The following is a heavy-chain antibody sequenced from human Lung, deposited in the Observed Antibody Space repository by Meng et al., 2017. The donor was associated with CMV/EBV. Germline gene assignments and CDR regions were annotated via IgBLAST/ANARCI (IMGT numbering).Heavy chain of an antibody. J-gene: IGHJ4*02. D-gene: IGHD3-22*01. Sequence: SGISFSDYSMTWIRQAPGRGLEWISYISGSGFTINYADSVKGRFTISRDNGKNTLFLQMNSLRAEDTAVYYCASRHNLDRSGYRLDHWGQGTLVTVSS. CDR3: ASRHNLDRSGYRLDH. V-gene: IGHV3-11*01. CDR2: ISGSGFTI. CDR1: GISFSDYS.